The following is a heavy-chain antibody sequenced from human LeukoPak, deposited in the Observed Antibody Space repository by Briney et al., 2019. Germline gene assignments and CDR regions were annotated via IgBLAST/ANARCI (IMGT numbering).Heavy chain of an antibody. D-gene: IGHD6-19*01. J-gene: IGHJ4*02. Sequence: ASVKVSCKASGYTFTSYGISWVRQAPGQGLEWMGWIGAYNGNTNYAQKLQGRVTMTTDTSTSTAYMELRSLRSDDTAVYYCAREDASGWYEAGILGYWGQGTLVTVSS. CDR3: AREDASGWYEAGILGY. CDR1: GYTFTSYG. CDR2: IGAYNGNT. V-gene: IGHV1-18*01.